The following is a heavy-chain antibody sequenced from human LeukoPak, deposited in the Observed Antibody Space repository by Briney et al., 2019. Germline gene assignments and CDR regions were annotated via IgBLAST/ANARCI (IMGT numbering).Heavy chain of an antibody. CDR1: GGTFSSYT. J-gene: IGHJ4*02. CDR3: ARDSVDTAMVTGWYFDY. V-gene: IGHV1-69*04. CDR2: IIPILGIA. Sequence: SVKVSCKASGGTFSSYTISWVRLAPGQGLEWMGRIIPILGIANYAQKFQGRVTITADKSTSTAYMELSSLRSEDTAVYCCARDSVDTAMVTGWYFDYWGQGTLVTVSS. D-gene: IGHD5-18*01.